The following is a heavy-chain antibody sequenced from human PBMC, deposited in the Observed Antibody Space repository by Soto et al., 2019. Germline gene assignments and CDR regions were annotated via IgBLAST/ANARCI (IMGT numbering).Heavy chain of an antibody. CDR2: IYPGDSDT. V-gene: IGHV5-51*01. Sequence: NVSCKPSGGTFSSYSMSWGRQAPGQGLEWMGIIYPGDSDTRYSPSFQGQVTISADKSISTAYLQWSSLKASDTAMYYCARHRRMGGAFDIWGQGTMVTVSS. CDR3: ARHRRMGGAFDI. D-gene: IGHD3-16*01. J-gene: IGHJ3*02. CDR1: GGTFSSYS.